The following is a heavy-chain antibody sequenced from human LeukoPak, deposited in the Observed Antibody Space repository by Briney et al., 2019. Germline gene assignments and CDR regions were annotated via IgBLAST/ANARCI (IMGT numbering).Heavy chain of an antibody. CDR2: IRYDGSNK. D-gene: IGHD6-6*01. J-gene: IGHJ4*02. CDR3: AKDHARGAARPYCCDY. Sequence: GGSLRLSCAASGFTFSSYGMHWVRQAPGKGLEWVAFIRYDGSNKYYADSVKGRFTISRDNSKNTLYLQMNSLRAEDTAVYYCAKDHARGAARPYCCDYWGQGTLVTVSS. CDR1: GFTFSSYG. V-gene: IGHV3-30*02.